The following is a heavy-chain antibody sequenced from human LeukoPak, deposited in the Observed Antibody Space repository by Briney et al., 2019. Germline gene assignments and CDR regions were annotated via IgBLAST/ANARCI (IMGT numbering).Heavy chain of an antibody. J-gene: IGHJ5*02. CDR3: NWNDG. V-gene: IGHV4-4*02. Sequence: PSGTLSLTCAVSSGSIFSSNWWSWVRQPPGKGLEWIGQIFHSGSTSYSPSLKSRVTISVDTSKNQFSLQLTSVTAADTCAARRNWNDGWGQGTLVIVSS. CDR2: IFHSGST. CDR1: SGSIFSSNW. D-gene: IGHD6-25*01.